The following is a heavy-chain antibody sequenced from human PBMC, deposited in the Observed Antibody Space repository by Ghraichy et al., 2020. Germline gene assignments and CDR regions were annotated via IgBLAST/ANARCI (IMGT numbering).Heavy chain of an antibody. J-gene: IGHJ4*02. CDR3: ARRGGSGATARYSY. CDR1: GFTFGIYA. D-gene: IGHD3-10*01. V-gene: IGHV3-23*01. Sequence: GGSLRLSCAASGFTFGIYAMSWVRQAPGKGLEWVATIGGIDGNTYHADSVKGRFTISRDNSKSTLYLQMDSLRAEDTAIYYCARRGGSGATARYSYWGQGTLVTVSS. CDR2: IGGIDGNT.